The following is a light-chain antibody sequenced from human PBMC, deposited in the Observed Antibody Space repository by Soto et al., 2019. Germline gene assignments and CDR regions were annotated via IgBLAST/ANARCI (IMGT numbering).Light chain of an antibody. CDR2: AAS. CDR1: QGISSY. J-gene: IGKJ4*01. Sequence: AIRMTQSPSSFSASTGDRVTITCRASQGISSYLAWYQQKPGKAPKLLIYAASTLQSGVPSRFSGSGSGTEFTLTISSLQPDDFATYYCQQYNSYRTFGGGTKVEIK. CDR3: QQYNSYRT. V-gene: IGKV1-8*01.